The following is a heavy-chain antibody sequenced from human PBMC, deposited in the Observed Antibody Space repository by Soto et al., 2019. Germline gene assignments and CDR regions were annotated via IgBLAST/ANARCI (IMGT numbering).Heavy chain of an antibody. J-gene: IGHJ3*02. D-gene: IGHD4-4*01. Sequence: GESLKISCKGSGYSFTSYWIGWVRQMPGKGLEWMGIIYPGDSDTRYSPSFQGQVTISADKSISTAYLQWSSLKASDTAMYYCALKTKTTGVAGDDAFDIWGQGTMVTVSS. V-gene: IGHV5-51*01. CDR3: ALKTKTTGVAGDDAFDI. CDR2: IYPGDSDT. CDR1: GYSFTSYW.